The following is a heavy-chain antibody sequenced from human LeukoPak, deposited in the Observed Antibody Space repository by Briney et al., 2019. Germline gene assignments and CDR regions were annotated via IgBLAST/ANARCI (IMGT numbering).Heavy chain of an antibody. D-gene: IGHD1-20*01. CDR3: AREVTGIRSLDY. V-gene: IGHV4-38-2*02. Sequence: PSETLSLTCTVSGYSISSGYYWGWIRQPPGKGLEWIGSIYHSGSTYYNPSLKSRVTISVDTSKSQFSLKLSSVTAADTAVYYCAREVTGIRSLDYWGQGTLVTVSS. CDR2: IYHSGST. J-gene: IGHJ4*02. CDR1: GYSISSGYY.